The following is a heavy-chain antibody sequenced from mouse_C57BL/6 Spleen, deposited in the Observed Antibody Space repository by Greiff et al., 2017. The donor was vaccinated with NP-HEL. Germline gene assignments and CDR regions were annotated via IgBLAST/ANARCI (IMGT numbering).Heavy chain of an antibody. D-gene: IGHD1-1*01. J-gene: IGHJ4*01. V-gene: IGHV1-53*01. CDR1: GYTFTSYW. CDR2: INPSNGGT. Sequence: VQLQQPGTELVKPGASVKLSCTASGYTFTSYWMHWVQQRPGQGLEWIGNINPSNGGTNYNEKFKSKATLTVDKSSSTAYMQLSSLTSEDSAVYYCARCPNYYGSSSYAMDYWGQGTSVTVSS. CDR3: ARCPNYYGSSSYAMDY.